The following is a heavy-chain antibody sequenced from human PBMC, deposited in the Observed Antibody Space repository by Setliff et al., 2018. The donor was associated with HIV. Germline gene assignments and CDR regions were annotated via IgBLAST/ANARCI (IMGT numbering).Heavy chain of an antibody. V-gene: IGHV1-3*03. CDR1: GYTFTSYA. J-gene: IGHJ3*01. D-gene: IGHD5-12*01. Sequence: ASVKVSCKASGYTFTSYAIHWVRQAPGQRLEWMGWINAGNGNTKYSQEFQGRVTITRDTSASTAYMDLSSLKSEDTAIYYCARTSGDAYNYEGAFDVWGQGTLVTVSS. CDR3: ARTSGDAYNYEGAFDV. CDR2: INAGNGNT.